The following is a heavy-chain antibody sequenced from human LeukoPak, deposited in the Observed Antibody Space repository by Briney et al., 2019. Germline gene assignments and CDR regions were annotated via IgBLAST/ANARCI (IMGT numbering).Heavy chain of an antibody. V-gene: IGHV4-61*01. Sequence: PSETLTLTCTVSGGSLSSGTFYWSWIRQPPGKGLEWIGYFYYTGSTHYNPSLKSRVTISVDTSKNQFSLKLSSVTAADTAVYYCAREGTAGTNLNWFDPWGQGTLVTVSS. CDR3: AREGTAGTNLNWFDP. CDR2: FYYTGST. CDR1: GGSLSSGTFY. D-gene: IGHD1-1*01. J-gene: IGHJ5*02.